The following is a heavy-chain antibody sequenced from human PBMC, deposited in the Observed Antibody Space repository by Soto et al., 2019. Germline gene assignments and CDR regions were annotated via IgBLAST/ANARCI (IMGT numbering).Heavy chain of an antibody. V-gene: IGHV3-9*01. Sequence: PGGSLRLSCVGTGLNFDDFAMHLVRQAPGKGLEWVSGITXXXXVLAYADSVKGRFTISRDNARNSLYLQMDSLRDEDTALYYCAKGRYDFWSPYYFDSWGQGTLVTVSS. CDR2: ITXXXXVL. CDR3: AKGRYDFWSPYYFDS. J-gene: IGHJ4*02. D-gene: IGHD3-3*01. CDR1: GLNFDDFA.